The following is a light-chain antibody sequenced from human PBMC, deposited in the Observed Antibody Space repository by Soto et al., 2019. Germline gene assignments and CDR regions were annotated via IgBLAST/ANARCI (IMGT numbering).Light chain of an antibody. J-gene: IGKJ4*01. CDR1: QSISSY. Sequence: DIQMTQSPSSLPASVGDRVTITCRASQSISSYLNWYQQKPGKAPKLLIYAASSLQSGVPSRFSGSGSGTDFTLTISSLQPEDFATYYCQQSYSTLFTFGGGTKVEIK. CDR2: AAS. V-gene: IGKV1-39*01. CDR3: QQSYSTLFT.